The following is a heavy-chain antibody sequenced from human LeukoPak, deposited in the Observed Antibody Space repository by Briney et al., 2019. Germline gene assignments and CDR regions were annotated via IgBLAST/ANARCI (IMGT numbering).Heavy chain of an antibody. V-gene: IGHV3-7*01. D-gene: IGHD3-22*01. CDR3: LREETIVVIREPPP. Sequence: TGGSPRLSCAASGITFSNYWMSWVRQAPGKGLEWVANINQYGNDKYYVDSVKGRFTISRDNAKNSLYLQMNSLRAEDTAIYYCLREETIVVIREPPPRGQGTLVTVSS. J-gene: IGHJ4*02. CDR1: GITFSNYW. CDR2: INQYGNDK.